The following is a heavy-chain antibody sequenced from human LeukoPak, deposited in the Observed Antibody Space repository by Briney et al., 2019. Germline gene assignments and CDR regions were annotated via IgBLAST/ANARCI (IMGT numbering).Heavy chain of an antibody. CDR1: GGSFSGYY. Sequence: SETLSLTCAVYGGSFSGYYWSWIRQPPGKGLEWIGEINHSGSTNYNPSLKSRVTISVDTSKNQFSLKLSSVTAADTAVYYCARGRKASWNPNGADTKRYFDLWGRGTLVTVSS. J-gene: IGHJ2*01. D-gene: IGHD4-17*01. CDR3: ARGRKASWNPNGADTKRYFDL. V-gene: IGHV4-34*01. CDR2: INHSGST.